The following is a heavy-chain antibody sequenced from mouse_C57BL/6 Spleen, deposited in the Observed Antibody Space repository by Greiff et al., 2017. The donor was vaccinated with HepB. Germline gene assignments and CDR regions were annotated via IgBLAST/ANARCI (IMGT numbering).Heavy chain of an antibody. V-gene: IGHV5-17*01. CDR1: GFTFSDYG. D-gene: IGHD2-4*01. Sequence: EVKLMESGGGLVKPGGSLKLSCAASGFTFSDYGMHWVRQAPEKGLEWVAYISSGSSTIYYADTVKGRFTISRDNAKNTLFLQMTSLRSEDTAMYYCARGGYYDYIYFDYWGQGTTLTVSS. J-gene: IGHJ2*01. CDR2: ISSGSSTI. CDR3: ARGGYYDYIYFDY.